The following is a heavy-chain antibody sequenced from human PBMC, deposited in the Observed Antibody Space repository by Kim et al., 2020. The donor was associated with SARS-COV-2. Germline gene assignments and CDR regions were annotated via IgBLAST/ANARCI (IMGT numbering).Heavy chain of an antibody. CDR1: GGSISSGGYY. CDR2: IYYSGST. J-gene: IGHJ3*02. V-gene: IGHV4-31*03. Sequence: SETLSLTCTVSGGSISSGGYYWSWIRQHPGKGLEWIGYIYYSGSTYYNPSLKSRVTISVDTSKNQFSPKLSSLTAADTAVYYCARGLGVVTGGDAFDIWGQGTMVTVSS. CDR3: ARGLGVVTGGDAFDI. D-gene: IGHD2-21*02.